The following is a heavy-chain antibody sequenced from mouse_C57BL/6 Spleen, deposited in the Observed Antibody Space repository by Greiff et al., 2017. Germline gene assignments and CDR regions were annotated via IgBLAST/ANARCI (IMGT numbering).Heavy chain of an antibody. CDR1: GFTFSDYY. Sequence: EVKLVESEGGLVQPGSSMKLSCTASGFTFSDYYMAWVRQVPEKGLEWVANINYDGSSSYYLDSLKSRFIISRDNAKNILYLQMSSLKSEDTATYYCARDGYFPDWYFDVWGTGTTVTVSS. CDR3: ARDGYFPDWYFDV. J-gene: IGHJ1*03. D-gene: IGHD2-3*01. V-gene: IGHV5-16*01. CDR2: INYDGSSS.